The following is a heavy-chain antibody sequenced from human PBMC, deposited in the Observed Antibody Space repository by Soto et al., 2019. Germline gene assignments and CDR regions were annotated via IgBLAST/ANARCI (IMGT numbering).Heavy chain of an antibody. V-gene: IGHV4-59*01. CDR2: IYYSGST. J-gene: IGHJ4*02. Sequence: SETLSLTCTVSGGSISSYYWSWIRQPPGKGLEWIGYIYYSGSTNYNPSLKSRVTISVDTSKNQFSLKLSSVTAADTAVYYCASGGSCYSRYCYFDYWGQGTLVTVS. D-gene: IGHD2-15*01. CDR1: GGSISSYY. CDR3: ASGGSCYSRYCYFDY.